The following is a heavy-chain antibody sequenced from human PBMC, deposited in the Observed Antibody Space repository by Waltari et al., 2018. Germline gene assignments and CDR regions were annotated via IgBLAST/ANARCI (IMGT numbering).Heavy chain of an antibody. Sequence: EVQLVESGGGLVQPGGSLRLSCAASGFTFKNFAMSWVRQAPGKGLRWVSTITGSGDTFYSDSVKGRFATSRDKYKNTLSLQMNSLRAEDTAVYYCAKRWAIYYFEYWGQGNLVTVSS. D-gene: IGHD3-9*01. CDR3: AKRWAIYYFEY. V-gene: IGHV3-23*04. CDR2: ITGSGDT. J-gene: IGHJ4*02. CDR1: GFTFKNFA.